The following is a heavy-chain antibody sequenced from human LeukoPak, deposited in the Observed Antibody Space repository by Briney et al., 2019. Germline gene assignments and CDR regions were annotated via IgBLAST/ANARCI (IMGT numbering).Heavy chain of an antibody. CDR2: ISSSSSYI. Sequence: PGGSLRLSCAASGFTFSSYSMNWVRQAPGKGLEWVSSISSSSSYIYYADSVKGRFTISRDNAKSSLYLQMNSLRAEDTAVYYCARDSGSYDVRYYFDYWGQGTLVTVSS. D-gene: IGHD1-26*01. V-gene: IGHV3-21*01. CDR3: ARDSGSYDVRYYFDY. CDR1: GFTFSSYS. J-gene: IGHJ4*02.